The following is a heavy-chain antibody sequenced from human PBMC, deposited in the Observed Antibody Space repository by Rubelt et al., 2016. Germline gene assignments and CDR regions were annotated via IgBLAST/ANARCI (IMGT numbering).Heavy chain of an antibody. D-gene: IGHD4-17*01. CDR2: IYYSGST. Sequence: QVQLQESGPGLVKPSQTLSLTCTVSGGSISSGGYYWSWIRQHPGKGLEWIVYIYYSGSTYYNPSLKSGVTISLDSSKNQFSLKLSAVTAADTAVYYCARDSKYGERGFDYWGQGTLVTVSS. CDR1: GGSISSGGYY. CDR3: ARDSKYGERGFDY. V-gene: IGHV4-31*03. J-gene: IGHJ4*02.